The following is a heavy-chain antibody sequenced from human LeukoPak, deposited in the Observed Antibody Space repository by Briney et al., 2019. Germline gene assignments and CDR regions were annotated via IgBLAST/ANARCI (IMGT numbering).Heavy chain of an antibody. CDR2: TYYRSKWYN. V-gene: IGHV6-1*01. J-gene: IGHJ5*02. CDR1: GDSVSSNSAA. CDR3: ARGHCTSGSCSRWFDP. Sequence: SQTLSLTCAISGDSVSSNSAAWNWIRQSPSRGLEWLGRTYYRSKWYNDYAVFVKSRITINPDTSKNQFSLQLNSVTAADTAVYYCARGHCTSGSCSRWFDPWGQGTLVTVSS. D-gene: IGHD2-15*01.